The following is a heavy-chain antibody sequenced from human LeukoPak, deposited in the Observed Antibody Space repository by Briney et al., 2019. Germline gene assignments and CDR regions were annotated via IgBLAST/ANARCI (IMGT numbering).Heavy chain of an antibody. CDR3: ARAPGCTNGVCYYWFDP. D-gene: IGHD2-8*01. V-gene: IGHV4-31*03. J-gene: IGHJ5*02. Sequence: SQTLSLTCTVSGGSISSGGYYWSWIRQHPGKGLEWIGYIYYSGSTYYNPSLKSRVTISVDTSKNQFSLKLSSVTAADTAVYYCARAPGCTNGVCYYWFDPWGQGTLVTVSS. CDR1: GGSISSGGYY. CDR2: IYYSGST.